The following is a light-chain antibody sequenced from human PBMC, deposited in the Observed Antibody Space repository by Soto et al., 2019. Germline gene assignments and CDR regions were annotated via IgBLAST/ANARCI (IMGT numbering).Light chain of an antibody. CDR2: AAS. V-gene: IGKV1-9*01. CDR1: QDINSY. CDR3: QQLAIYPRT. J-gene: IGKJ1*01. Sequence: DVQLTQSPSFLSASVGDRVTITCRASQDINSYLAWYQQKPGKAPNRLIYAASTGQSAVPSRFSGGGSGTEFNLTISRLQPEDCATYDCQQLAIYPRTFGQGTRV.